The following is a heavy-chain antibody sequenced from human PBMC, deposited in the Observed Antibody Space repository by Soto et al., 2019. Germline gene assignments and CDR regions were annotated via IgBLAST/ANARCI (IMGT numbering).Heavy chain of an antibody. D-gene: IGHD2-15*01. J-gene: IGHJ4*02. CDR3: ARDHHIVVVVAAIY. Sequence: QVQLVESGGGVVQPGRSLRLSCAASGFTFSSYAMHWVRQAPGKGLEWVAVISYDGSNKYYADSVKGRFTISRDNSKNKLYLQMNSLRAEDTAVYYCARDHHIVVVVAAIYWGQGTLVTVSS. V-gene: IGHV3-30-3*01. CDR1: GFTFSSYA. CDR2: ISYDGSNK.